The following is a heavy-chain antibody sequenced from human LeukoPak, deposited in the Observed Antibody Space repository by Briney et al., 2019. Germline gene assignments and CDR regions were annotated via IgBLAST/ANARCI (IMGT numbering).Heavy chain of an antibody. CDR1: GGSISSYY. Sequence: SETLSLTCTVSGGSISSYYWSRIRQPPGKGLEWIGYIYYSGSTNYNPSLKSRVTISVDTSKNQFSLKLSSVTAADTAVYYCARGGGDYYDSSGRVDYWGQGTLVTVSS. D-gene: IGHD3-22*01. J-gene: IGHJ4*02. CDR2: IYYSGST. CDR3: ARGGGDYYDSSGRVDY. V-gene: IGHV4-59*01.